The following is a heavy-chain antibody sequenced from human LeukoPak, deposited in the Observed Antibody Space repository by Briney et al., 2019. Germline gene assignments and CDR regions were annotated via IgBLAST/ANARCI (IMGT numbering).Heavy chain of an antibody. CDR2: IYYSGST. Sequence: SETLSLTCTVSGGSISSYYWSWIRQPPGKGLEWIGYIYYSGSTNYNPSLKSRVTISVDTSKNQFSLKLSSVTAADTAVYYCARGAGTRILTGHYYWGQGTLVTVSS. D-gene: IGHD3-9*01. V-gene: IGHV4-59*01. CDR3: ARGAGTRILTGHYY. J-gene: IGHJ4*02. CDR1: GGSISSYY.